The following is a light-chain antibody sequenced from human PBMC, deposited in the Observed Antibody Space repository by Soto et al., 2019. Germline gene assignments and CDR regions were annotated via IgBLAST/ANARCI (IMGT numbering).Light chain of an antibody. Sequence: IVLAHSAATLSLSPGERATLSCRASQSVTSTSLAWYQQKPGQAPRLLMYGASSRATGIPDSISGSGSGTDFTLTITRLEPEDFAVYYCQQYGSTPWTFGQGTKVDIK. CDR1: QSVTSTS. CDR2: GAS. J-gene: IGKJ1*01. CDR3: QQYGSTPWT. V-gene: IGKV3-20*01.